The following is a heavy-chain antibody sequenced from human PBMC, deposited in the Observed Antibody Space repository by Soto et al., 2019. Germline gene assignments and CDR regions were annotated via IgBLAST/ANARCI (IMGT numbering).Heavy chain of an antibody. V-gene: IGHV1-69*01. Sequence: QVQLVQSGAEVKKPGSSVKVSCKASGGTFSSYAISWVRQAPGQGLEWMGGIIPLCGTANYAQKFQGRATIPADESTGPAYIELSSLRSEDTAVYYGARDWGMVAAKQDDYYGMDVWGQGTTVTFAS. CDR1: GGTFSSYA. CDR2: IIPLCGTA. CDR3: ARDWGMVAAKQDDYYGMDV. D-gene: IGHD2-15*01. J-gene: IGHJ6*02.